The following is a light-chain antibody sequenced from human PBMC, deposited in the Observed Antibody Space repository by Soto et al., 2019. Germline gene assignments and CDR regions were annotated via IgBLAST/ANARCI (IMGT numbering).Light chain of an antibody. V-gene: IGLV1-40*01. CDR1: SSNIGAGYD. J-gene: IGLJ1*01. CDR3: QSYDSSLSGSDV. CDR2: GNS. Sequence: VVTQPPSVSGAPGQRVTISCTGSSSNIGAGYDVHWYQQLPGTAPKLLIYGNSNRPSGVPDRFSGSKSGTSASLAITGLQAEHEADYYCQSYDSSLSGSDVFGTGTKLTVL.